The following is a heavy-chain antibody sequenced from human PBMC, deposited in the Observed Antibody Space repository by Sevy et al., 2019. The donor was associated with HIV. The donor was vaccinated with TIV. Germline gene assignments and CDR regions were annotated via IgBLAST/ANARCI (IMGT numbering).Heavy chain of an antibody. V-gene: IGHV3-66*01. CDR1: GFTVSGNY. J-gene: IGHJ6*02. Sequence: GGSLRLSCEASGFTVSGNYMAWVRLAPGKGLEWVSLIDSGGSTYYADSVKGRFTNSRDNAKNTLYLQMNPLRAEDTDVYFCARDRYYDASGYYYYYYGMDVWGQGTTVTVSS. CDR3: ARDRYYDASGYYYYYYGMDV. D-gene: IGHD3-22*01. CDR2: IDSGGST.